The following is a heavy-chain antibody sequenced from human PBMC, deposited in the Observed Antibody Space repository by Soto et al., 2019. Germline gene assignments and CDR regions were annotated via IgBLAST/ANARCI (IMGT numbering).Heavy chain of an antibody. V-gene: IGHV4-39*01. J-gene: IGHJ4*02. Sequence: SETLSLTCTVSGGSIGSSGYYWGWIRQPPEKGLEWIGNINYLGTTYYNPSLRSRVTISADMSKNQFSLKLNSVTAAATSVYSCAGMLVPASRLSGFDSWGQGTRVTVSS. CDR1: GGSIGSSGYY. CDR2: INYLGTT. D-gene: IGHD2-21*02. CDR3: AGMLVPASRLSGFDS.